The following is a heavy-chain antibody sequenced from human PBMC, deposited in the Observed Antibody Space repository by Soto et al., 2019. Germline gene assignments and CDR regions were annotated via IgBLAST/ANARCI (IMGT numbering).Heavy chain of an antibody. CDR2: ISSSSSTI. Sequence: PGGSLRLSCAASGFTFSSYSMNWVRQAPGKGLEWVSYISSSSSTIYYADSVKGRFTISRDNAKNSLYLQMNSLRAEDTAVYYCARARGSGTPYDMDVWGQGTTVTVSS. J-gene: IGHJ6*02. CDR3: ARARGSGTPYDMDV. CDR1: GFTFSSYS. D-gene: IGHD3-10*01. V-gene: IGHV3-48*01.